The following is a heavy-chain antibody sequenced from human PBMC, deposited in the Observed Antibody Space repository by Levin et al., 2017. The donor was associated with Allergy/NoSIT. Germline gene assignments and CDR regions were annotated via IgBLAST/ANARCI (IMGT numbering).Heavy chain of an antibody. CDR1: GFTFSSYA. D-gene: IGHD3-9*01. J-gene: IGHJ4*02. V-gene: IGHV3-23*01. CDR3: AKDGIRYFDWLPYFDY. CDR2: ISGSGGST. Sequence: LSLTCAASGFTFSSYAMSWVRQAPGKGLEWVSAISGSGGSTYYADSVKGRFTISRDNSKNTLYLQMNSLRAEDTAVYYCAKDGIRYFDWLPYFDYWGQGTLVTVSS.